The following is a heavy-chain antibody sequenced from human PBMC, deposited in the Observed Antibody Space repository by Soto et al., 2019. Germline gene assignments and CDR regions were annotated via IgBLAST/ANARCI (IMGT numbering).Heavy chain of an antibody. CDR3: ARLPWEYCSSTSCQGPGFDP. CDR1: GGSISSSTYY. Sequence: SETLSLTCTVSGGSISSSTYYWSWIRQPPGKGLEWIGYIYYSGSTNYNPSLKSRVTISVDTSKNQFSLKLSSVTAADTAVYYCARLPWEYCSSTSCQGPGFDPWGQGTLVTVSS. V-gene: IGHV4-61*05. J-gene: IGHJ5*02. D-gene: IGHD2-2*01. CDR2: IYYSGST.